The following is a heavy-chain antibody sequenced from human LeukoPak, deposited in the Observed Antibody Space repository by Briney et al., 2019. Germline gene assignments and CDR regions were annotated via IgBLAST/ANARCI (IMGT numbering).Heavy chain of an antibody. CDR3: AKGGDLPRPYFFDY. CDR2: ISYDGSNK. CDR1: GFTFSSYG. D-gene: IGHD3-10*01. Sequence: SGRSLRLSCAASGFTFSSYGMHWVRQAPGKGLEWVAVISYDGSNKYYADSVKGRFTISRDNSKNTLYLQMNSLRAEDTAVYYCAKGGDLPRPYFFDYWGQGTLVTVSS. V-gene: IGHV3-30*18. J-gene: IGHJ4*02.